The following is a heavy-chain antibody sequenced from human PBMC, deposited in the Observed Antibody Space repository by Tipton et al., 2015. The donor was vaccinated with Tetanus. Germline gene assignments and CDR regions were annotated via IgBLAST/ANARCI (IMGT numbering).Heavy chain of an antibody. Sequence: TLSLTCSVSGYSVGRGTDHWTWIRQPPGKGLEWIGHVYLSGSTYYNPSLESRLTLSVDESNNRFSLQLKSVTTADTAVYYCARFYCGGACHSPYYNAMDVWGQGTTVTVSS. D-gene: IGHD2-21*02. J-gene: IGHJ6*02. CDR2: VYLSGST. CDR3: ARFYCGGACHSPYYNAMDV. V-gene: IGHV4-61*01. CDR1: GYSVGRGTDH.